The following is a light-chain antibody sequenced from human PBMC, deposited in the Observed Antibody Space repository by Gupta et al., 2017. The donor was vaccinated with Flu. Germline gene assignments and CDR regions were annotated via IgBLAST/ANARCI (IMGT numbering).Light chain of an antibody. CDR2: RNN. J-gene: IGLJ3*02. CDR1: RSTIGGNY. CDR3: ASSDADVSGPGV. Sequence: VTNSCTVCRSTIGGNYVYWYHQLPGTAPNLLIFRNNKRHSGVPHRVSGSKSGTSAALAISVVLSEDEAAYYCASSDADVSGPGVFGGGTKLTVL. V-gene: IGLV1-47*01.